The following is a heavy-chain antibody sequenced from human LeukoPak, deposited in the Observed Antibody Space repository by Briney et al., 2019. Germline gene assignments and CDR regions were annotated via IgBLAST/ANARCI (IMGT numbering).Heavy chain of an antibody. CDR1: GFTFGDYA. J-gene: IGHJ4*02. CDR3: AKNDYGDSPVY. V-gene: IGHV3-49*03. D-gene: IGHD4-17*01. Sequence: GGSLRLSCTASGFTFGDYAMSWFCQAPGKGLEWVGFIRSKAYGGTTEYAASVKGRFTISRDNSKNTLYLQMNSLRAEDTAVYYCAKNDYGDSPVYWGQGTLVTVSS. CDR2: IRSKAYGGTT.